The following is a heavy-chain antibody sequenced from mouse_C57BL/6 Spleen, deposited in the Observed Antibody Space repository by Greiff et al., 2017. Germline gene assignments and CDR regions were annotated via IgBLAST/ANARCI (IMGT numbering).Heavy chain of an antibody. CDR2: IYPGNSDT. CDR3: ASYYTDCDFDY. D-gene: IGHD2-12*01. J-gene: IGHJ2*01. Sequence: VQLKEPGTELVRPGASVKLSCKTSGYTFTSYWMHWVKQRPGQGLEWIGDIYPGNSDTSYNQKFKGKAKLTAVKSASTAYMQLSSLTTEDSAVYYCASYYTDCDFDYWGQGTPLTVSS. V-gene: IGHV1-5*01. CDR1: GYTFTSYW.